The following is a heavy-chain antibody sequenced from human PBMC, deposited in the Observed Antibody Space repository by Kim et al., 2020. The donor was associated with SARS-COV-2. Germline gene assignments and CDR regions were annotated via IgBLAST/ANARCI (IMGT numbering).Heavy chain of an antibody. CDR3: ARVGSMATTMGDWFDP. V-gene: IGHV4-31*03. CDR1: GGSISSGGYY. Sequence: SETLSLTCTVSGGSISSGGYYWSWIRQHPGKGLEWIGYIYYSGSTYYNPSLKSRVTISVDTSKNQFSLKLSSVTAADTAVYYCARVGSMATTMGDWFDPWGQGTLVTVSS. D-gene: IGHD5-12*01. J-gene: IGHJ5*02. CDR2: IYYSGST.